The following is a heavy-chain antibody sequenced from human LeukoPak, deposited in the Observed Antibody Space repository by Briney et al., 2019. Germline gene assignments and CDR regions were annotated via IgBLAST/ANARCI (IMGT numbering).Heavy chain of an antibody. V-gene: IGHV4-34*01. CDR2: INHSRST. CDR1: GGSFSGYY. CDR3: ARAARFGFRWFDP. J-gene: IGHJ5*02. D-gene: IGHD6-25*01. Sequence: SETLSLTCAVYGGSFSGYYWSWIRQPPGKGLEWIGEINHSRSTNYNPSLKSRVTISVDTSKNQFSLKLSSVTAADTAVYYCARAARFGFRWFDPWGQGTLVTVSS.